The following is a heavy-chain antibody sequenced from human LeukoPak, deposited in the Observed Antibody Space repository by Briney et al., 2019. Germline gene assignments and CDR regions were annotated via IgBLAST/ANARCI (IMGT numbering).Heavy chain of an antibody. D-gene: IGHD3-10*01. V-gene: IGHV3-7*01. CDR2: IKQDGSEK. CDR3: ARDRAYYYGSGSYYAGYMDV. J-gene: IGHJ6*03. CDR1: GFTLSSYA. Sequence: GSLRLSCAASGFTLSSYAMSWVRQAPGKGLEWVANIKQDGSEKYYEDSVKGRFTISRDNAKNSLYLQMNSLRAEDTAVYYCARDRAYYYGSGSYYAGYMDVWGKGTTVTVSS.